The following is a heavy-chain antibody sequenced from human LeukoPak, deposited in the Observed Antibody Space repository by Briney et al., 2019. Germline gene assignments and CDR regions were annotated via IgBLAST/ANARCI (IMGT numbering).Heavy chain of an antibody. CDR1: GFTFSSDM. V-gene: IGHV3-48*01. J-gene: IGHJ4*02. CDR2: ISSSSGTM. D-gene: IGHD3-10*01. Sequence: PGGSLRLSCAASGFTFSSDMMNWVRQAPGKGLEWVSYISSSSGTMYYTDSVKGRFTISRDNAKNSLYLQMNSLRAEDTAVYYCAGGQWFGDLLFGWGQGTLVTVSS. CDR3: AGGQWFGDLLFG.